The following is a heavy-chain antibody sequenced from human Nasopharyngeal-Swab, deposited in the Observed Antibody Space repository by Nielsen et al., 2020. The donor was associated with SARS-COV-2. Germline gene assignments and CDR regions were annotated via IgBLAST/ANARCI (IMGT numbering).Heavy chain of an antibody. CDR1: GGSVSSGSYY. CDR2: IYYSGST. V-gene: IGHV4-61*01. D-gene: IGHD6-19*01. J-gene: IGHJ6*02. Sequence: SETLSLTCTVSGGSVSSGSYYWSWIRQPPGKGLEWIGYIYYSGSTNYNPPLKSRVTISVDTSKNQFSLKLSSVTAADTAVYYCARDHPGWFYGMDVWGQGTTVTVSS. CDR3: ARDHPGWFYGMDV.